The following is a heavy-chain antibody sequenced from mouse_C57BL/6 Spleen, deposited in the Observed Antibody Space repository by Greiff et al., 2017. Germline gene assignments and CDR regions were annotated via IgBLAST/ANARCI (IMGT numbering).Heavy chain of an antibody. J-gene: IGHJ1*03. CDR1: GYTFTSYW. V-gene: IGHV1-69*01. CDR3: ARWYRDV. CDR2: IDPSDSYT. Sequence: VQLQQPGAELVMPGASVKLSCKASGYTFTSYWMHWVKQRPGQGLEWIGEIDPSDSYTHYNQKFKGKSTLTVDKSSSTAYMQLSSLTSEDSAVYYCARWYRDVWGTGTTVTVSS.